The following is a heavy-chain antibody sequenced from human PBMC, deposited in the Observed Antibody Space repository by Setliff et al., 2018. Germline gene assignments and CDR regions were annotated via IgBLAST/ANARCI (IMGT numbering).Heavy chain of an antibody. CDR2: IYHSGST. D-gene: IGHD6-13*01. V-gene: IGHV4-38-2*02. CDR1: GYSISSGYY. CDR3: AGSYVVRGYSSNWSIDD. Sequence: PSETLSLTCTVSGYSISSGYYWGWIRQPPGKGLEWIGSIYHSGSTYYNPSLKSRVTISVDTSKNQFSLKVTSVTAADTAVYYCAGSYVVRGYSSNWSIDDWGQGTLVTVSS. J-gene: IGHJ4*02.